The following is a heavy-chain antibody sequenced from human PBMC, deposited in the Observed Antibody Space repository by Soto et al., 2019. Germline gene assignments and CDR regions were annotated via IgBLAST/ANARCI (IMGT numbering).Heavy chain of an antibody. CDR2: IYHSGST. CDR3: AKMVGATLVDY. J-gene: IGHJ4*02. CDR1: GAPISSTSSYDW. V-gene: IGHV4-4*02. D-gene: IGHD1-26*01. Sequence: QVQLQESGPGLVKPSGTLSLTCSVSGAPISSTSSYDWWSWVRQPPGKGLEWIGEIYHSGSTNYNPSLKSRVTMSVYKSRNQFSLRLSSLTAADTAVYYCAKMVGATLVDYWGQGTLVTVSS.